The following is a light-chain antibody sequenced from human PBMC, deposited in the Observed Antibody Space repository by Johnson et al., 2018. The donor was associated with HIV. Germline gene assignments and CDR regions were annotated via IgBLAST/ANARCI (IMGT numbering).Light chain of an antibody. CDR1: SSTIGSNY. Sequence: QSVLTQPPSVSAAPGQKVTISCSGSSSTIGSNYVSWYQLLPGTPPKLLIFKNNERPSGIPDRFSGSKSGTSATLGITGLQTGDEADYYCGTWDSSLSAGYVFGTGTKVTVL. CDR3: GTWDSSLSAGYV. V-gene: IGLV1-51*02. CDR2: KNN. J-gene: IGLJ1*01.